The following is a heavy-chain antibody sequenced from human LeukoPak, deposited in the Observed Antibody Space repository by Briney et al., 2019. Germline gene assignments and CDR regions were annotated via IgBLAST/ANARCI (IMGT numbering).Heavy chain of an antibody. D-gene: IGHD1-1*01. Sequence: PGGSLRLSCTASGFTFSNAWMSWVRQAPGKGLEWVSVITGSGGSTYYADSVKGRFTISRDNSKNTLYLQINSLRVEDTAVYYCARDQLGAVLYFDYWGQGTLVTVSS. J-gene: IGHJ4*02. V-gene: IGHV3-23*01. CDR1: GFTFSNAW. CDR3: ARDQLGAVLYFDY. CDR2: ITGSGGST.